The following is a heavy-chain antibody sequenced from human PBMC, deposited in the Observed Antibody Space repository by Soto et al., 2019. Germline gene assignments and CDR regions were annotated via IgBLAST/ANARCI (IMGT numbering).Heavy chain of an antibody. Sequence: GGSLRLSCAASGFTFSSYGMHWVRQAPGKGLEWVAVISYDGSNKYYADSVKGRFTISRDNSKNTLYLQMNSLRAEDTAVYYCAKEGPVVAANAGDAFDIWGQGTMVTVSS. J-gene: IGHJ3*02. CDR2: ISYDGSNK. D-gene: IGHD2-15*01. CDR1: GFTFSSYG. V-gene: IGHV3-30*18. CDR3: AKEGPVVAANAGDAFDI.